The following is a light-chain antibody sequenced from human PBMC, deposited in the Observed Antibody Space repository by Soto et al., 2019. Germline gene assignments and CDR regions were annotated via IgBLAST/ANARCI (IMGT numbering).Light chain of an antibody. Sequence: ILLTQSPGTLSLSPGERATIFCRASQSIRNSLAWYQQRPGQSPRLLIYSASSRATGVPDRFSGGGSATDFTLTVSRLEPEDFAMYYCQQYGGSPRTFGQGTKLEIK. J-gene: IGKJ2*01. CDR1: QSIRNS. CDR3: QQYGGSPRT. V-gene: IGKV3-20*01. CDR2: SAS.